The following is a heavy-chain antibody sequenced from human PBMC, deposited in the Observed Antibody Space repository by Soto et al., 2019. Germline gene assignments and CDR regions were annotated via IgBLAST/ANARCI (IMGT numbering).Heavy chain of an antibody. J-gene: IGHJ4*02. CDR2: INADNGNT. CDR3: GRWDDSSGYYFFTFDY. V-gene: IGHV1-3*01. D-gene: IGHD3-22*01. CDR1: GYTFTSYA. Sequence: QVQLVQSGAEVKKPGASVKVSCKASGYTFTSYAMHWVRQAPGQRLEWMGWINADNGNTKYSQKFEGSATITRNTSARKAYMELSSLKFEDPAVYYCGRWDDSSGYYFFTFDYWGQEPLATVSP.